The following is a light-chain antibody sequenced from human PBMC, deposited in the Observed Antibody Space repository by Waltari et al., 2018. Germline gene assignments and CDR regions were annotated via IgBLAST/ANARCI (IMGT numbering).Light chain of an antibody. V-gene: IGKV1-33*01. CDR1: QYISSY. J-gene: IGKJ1*01. Sequence: DIQMTQSPSSLSASVGDRVTITCQASQYISSYLNWYQQKPGKAPKLLISAASNLETGVPSRFSGSRSGTDFTFTITSLQSEDIATYHCQQYADLPWTFGQGTKVEIK. CDR3: QQYADLPWT. CDR2: AAS.